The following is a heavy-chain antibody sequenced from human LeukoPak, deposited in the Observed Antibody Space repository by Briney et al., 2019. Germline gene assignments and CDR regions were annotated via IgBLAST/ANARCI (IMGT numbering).Heavy chain of an antibody. CDR1: GFTFSSYS. D-gene: IGHD3-9*01. CDR3: ARGALLRYFDWSTDFDY. V-gene: IGHV3-30*02. CDR2: IRYDGSNK. J-gene: IGHJ4*02. Sequence: GGSLRLSCAASGFTFSSYSMNWVRQAPGKGLEWVAFIRYDGSNKYYADSVKGRFTISRDNSKNTLYLQMNSLRAEDTAVYYCARGALLRYFDWSTDFDYWGQGTLVTVSS.